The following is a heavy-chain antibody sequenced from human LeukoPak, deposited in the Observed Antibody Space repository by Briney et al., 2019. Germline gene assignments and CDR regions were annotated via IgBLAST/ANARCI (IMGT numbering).Heavy chain of an antibody. CDR2: INHDGSST. Sequence: PGGSLRLSCATSGFTFSTFWMHWVRQAPGKGLVWVSHINHDGSSTNYADSVKGRFTTSRDNAKNPLHLQMNSLRAEDTAVYYCVRDWGYDSSGYWQKYFDSWGQGTLVTVSS. J-gene: IGHJ4*02. V-gene: IGHV3-74*01. D-gene: IGHD3-22*01. CDR1: GFTFSTFW. CDR3: VRDWGYDSSGYWQKYFDS.